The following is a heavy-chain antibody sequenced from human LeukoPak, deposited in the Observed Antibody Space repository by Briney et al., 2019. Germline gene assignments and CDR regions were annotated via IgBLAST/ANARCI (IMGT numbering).Heavy chain of an antibody. CDR3: TRDLPVPSLVRGIIIYGLIDY. D-gene: IGHD3-10*01. V-gene: IGHV3-21*06. Sequence: GGSLRLSCEASGFTFSSIRMNWVRQAPGKGLEWVSSISPDGETTYHADSMKGRFTTSRDNAKSSLYLQMNSLRAEDTALYYCTRDLPVPSLVRGIIIYGLIDYWGQGTLVTVSS. CDR1: GFTFSSIR. J-gene: IGHJ4*02. CDR2: ISPDGETT.